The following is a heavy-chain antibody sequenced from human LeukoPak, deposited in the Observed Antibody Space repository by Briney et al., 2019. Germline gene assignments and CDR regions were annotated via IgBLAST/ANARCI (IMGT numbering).Heavy chain of an antibody. D-gene: IGHD3-3*01. V-gene: IGHV1-69*04. CDR2: ILPILGIA. CDR1: GGTFSSYT. CDR3: ARDDPITIFGVVTRYNWFDP. J-gene: IGHJ5*02. Sequence: GSSVKVSCKASGGTFSSYTISWVRQAPAQGPEWIVRILPILGIANYAQKFQGRVTITADKSTSTAYMELRSLRSEDTAVYYCARDDPITIFGVVTRYNWFDPWGQGTLVTVSS.